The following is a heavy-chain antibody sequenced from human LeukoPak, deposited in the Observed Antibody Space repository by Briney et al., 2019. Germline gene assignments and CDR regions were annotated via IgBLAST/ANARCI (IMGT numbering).Heavy chain of an antibody. V-gene: IGHV1-46*01. J-gene: IGHJ3*02. CDR1: GYTFTSYY. CDR3: ARIRDGYNDAYDI. D-gene: IGHD5-24*01. Sequence: ASVKVSCKASGYTFTSYYIHLVRPAPGKGGEWVAIINTRDCSTTNSQKFQGRVTMTRDTSTSTVYMELSGLRSEDTALYYCARIRDGYNDAYDIWGQGTMVTVSS. CDR2: INTRDCST.